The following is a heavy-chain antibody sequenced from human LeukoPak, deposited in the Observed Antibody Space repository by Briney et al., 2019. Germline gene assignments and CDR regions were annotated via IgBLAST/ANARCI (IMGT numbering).Heavy chain of an antibody. CDR1: GFTFSSYS. CDR2: ISSSSSYI. Sequence: GGSLRLSCAASGFTFSSYSMNWVRQAPGKGLEWVSSISSSSSYIYYADSVKGRFTISRDNAKNSLYLQMNSLRAEDTAVYYCARDSRFPDVYYSYGFDVWGQGTTVTVSS. V-gene: IGHV3-21*01. CDR3: ARDSRFPDVYYSYGFDV. D-gene: IGHD1-14*01. J-gene: IGHJ6*02.